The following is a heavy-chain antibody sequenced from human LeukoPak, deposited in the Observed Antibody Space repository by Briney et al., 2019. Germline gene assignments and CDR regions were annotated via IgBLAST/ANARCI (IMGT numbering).Heavy chain of an antibody. D-gene: IGHD3-9*01. CDR1: GFTFSSYK. J-gene: IGHJ4*02. Sequence: GGSLRLSYAASGFTFSSYKMNWVRQAPGRGLEWVSSIHSGGSDIYYADSVKGRFTVSRDNAKNSLFLQMNSLRAEDTALYYCARGHYDILTGNYKWTPDYWGQGTLVTVSS. CDR2: IHSGGSDI. V-gene: IGHV3-21*06. CDR3: ARGHYDILTGNYKWTPDY.